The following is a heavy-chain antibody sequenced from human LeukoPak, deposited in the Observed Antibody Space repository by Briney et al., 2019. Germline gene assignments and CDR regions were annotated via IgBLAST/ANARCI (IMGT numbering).Heavy chain of an antibody. CDR2: IKSDGST. V-gene: IGHV3-74*01. Sequence: GGSLRLSCAASGFAFSTYWMHWVRQAPGKGLVWVSRIKSDGSTNYADSVKGRFTISRDNAKNTVSLQMNSLRPEDTGVYYCARAPSEIGGYYPEYFRHWGQGTLVTVPS. J-gene: IGHJ1*01. CDR3: ARAPSEIGGYYPEYFRH. D-gene: IGHD3-22*01. CDR1: GFAFSTYW.